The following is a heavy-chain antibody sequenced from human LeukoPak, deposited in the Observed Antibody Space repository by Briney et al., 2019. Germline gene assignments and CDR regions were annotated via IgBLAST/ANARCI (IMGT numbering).Heavy chain of an antibody. CDR3: ARDRRDYYESSGYWDAFFI. D-gene: IGHD3-22*01. J-gene: IGHJ3*02. Sequence: SETLSLTCTVSGGSICRYYWSWIRQPPGKGLEWIGYIYYSGSTNYNPSLKSRVTISVDTSKNQFSLKLSSVTAADTAVYYCARDRRDYYESSGYWDAFFIWGQGTMVTVSS. V-gene: IGHV4-59*01. CDR2: IYYSGST. CDR1: GGSICRYY.